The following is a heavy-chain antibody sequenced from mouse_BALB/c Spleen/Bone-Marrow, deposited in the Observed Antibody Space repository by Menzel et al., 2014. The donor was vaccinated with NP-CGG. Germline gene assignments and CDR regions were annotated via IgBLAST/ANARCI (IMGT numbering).Heavy chain of an antibody. CDR1: GFSLTSYG. CDR3: ARTSNYVDFDY. V-gene: IGHV2-4-1*01. J-gene: IGHJ2*01. D-gene: IGHD2-5*01. Sequence: QVQLQQSGPGLVQPSQSLSITCTVSGFSLTSYGVHWVRQSPGKGLEWLGAIWSGGGSDHNAAFISRLSITKDNSKSQVFFKMFSLQVDDTAIYYCARTSNYVDFDYWGQGTTLTVSS. CDR2: IWSGGGS.